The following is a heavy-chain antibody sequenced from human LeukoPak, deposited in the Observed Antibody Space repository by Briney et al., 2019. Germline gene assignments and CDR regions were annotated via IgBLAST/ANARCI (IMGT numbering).Heavy chain of an antibody. J-gene: IGHJ4*02. D-gene: IGHD6-19*01. CDR1: GFTVRSIH. CDR2: VYNGDNT. V-gene: IGHV3-66*01. CDR3: VRAPRWLAFDF. Sequence: GGSLRLSCAVSGFTVRSIHMAWVRQAPGKGLEWVSVVYNGDNTYYADSVRGRFTISRDSSKNTLSLQMNSLRADDTAVYYCVRAPRWLAFDFWGQGILVTVSS.